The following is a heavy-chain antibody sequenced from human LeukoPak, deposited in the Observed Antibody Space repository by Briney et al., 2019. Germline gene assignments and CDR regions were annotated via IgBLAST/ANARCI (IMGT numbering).Heavy chain of an antibody. Sequence: GGSLRLSCAASGFTFSSYSMNWVRQAPGKGLEWVSYISSSSSTIYYADSVKGRFTISRDNAKNSLYRQMNSLRAEDTAVYYCVGNPPHYYMDVWGKGTTVTVSS. D-gene: IGHD1-14*01. CDR1: GFTFSSYS. V-gene: IGHV3-48*01. CDR2: ISSSSSTI. CDR3: VGNPPHYYMDV. J-gene: IGHJ6*03.